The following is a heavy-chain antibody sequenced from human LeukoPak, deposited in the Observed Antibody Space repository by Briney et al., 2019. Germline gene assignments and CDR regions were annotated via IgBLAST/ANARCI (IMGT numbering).Heavy chain of an antibody. D-gene: IGHD6-19*01. CDR2: ITLDGIST. CDR3: ARVAVPGTYDY. J-gene: IGHJ4*02. V-gene: IGHV3-64*01. CDR1: GFPFRSYA. Sequence: GGSLRLSCAASGFPFRSYAMHWVRQAPGKGLEYVSAITLDGISTYYANSVKGRFTISRDNSKDTLYLQMGSLRAEDMAVYYCARVAVPGTYDYWGQGTLVTVSS.